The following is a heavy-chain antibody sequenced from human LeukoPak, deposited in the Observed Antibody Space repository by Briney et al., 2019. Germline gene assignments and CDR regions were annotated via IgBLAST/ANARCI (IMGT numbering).Heavy chain of an antibody. D-gene: IGHD4-23*01. CDR2: IYTSGST. Sequence: PSETLSLTCTVSGGSISSYYWSWIRQPPGKGLEWIGYIYTSGSTNYNPSLKSRVTISVDTSKNQFSLKLSSVTAADTAVYYCARPRTTVDDAFDIWGQGTMVTVSS. J-gene: IGHJ3*02. CDR3: ARPRTTVDDAFDI. CDR1: GGSISSYY. V-gene: IGHV4-4*09.